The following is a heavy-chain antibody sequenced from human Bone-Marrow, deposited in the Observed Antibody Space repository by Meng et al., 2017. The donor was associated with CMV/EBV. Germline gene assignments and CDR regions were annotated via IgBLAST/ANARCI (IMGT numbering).Heavy chain of an antibody. CDR3: ARGKFYYDSSGSTIDY. J-gene: IGHJ4*02. D-gene: IGHD3-22*01. V-gene: IGHV3-23*01. CDR2: NTGSGAIT. CDR1: IFSSSA. Sequence: IFSSSAMSWVRQAPGKGLEWVSGNTGSGAITYYADSVKGRFTISRDNSKNTLYLQMNSLRAEDTAVYYCARGKFYYDSSGSTIDYWGQGTLVTVSS.